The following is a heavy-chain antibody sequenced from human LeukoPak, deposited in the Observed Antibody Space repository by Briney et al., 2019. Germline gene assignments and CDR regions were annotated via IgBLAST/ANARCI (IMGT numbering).Heavy chain of an antibody. D-gene: IGHD4-23*01. CDR2: IYYSGST. J-gene: IGHJ4*02. V-gene: IGHV4-59*01. CDR3: ARDLGGY. Sequence: SETLSLTCTVSGGSISSYYWSWIRQPPGKGLEWIGYIYYSGSTNYNPSLQSRVTISVDTSKNQFSLKLSSVTAADTAVYYCARDLGGYWGQGTLVTVSS. CDR1: GGSISSYY.